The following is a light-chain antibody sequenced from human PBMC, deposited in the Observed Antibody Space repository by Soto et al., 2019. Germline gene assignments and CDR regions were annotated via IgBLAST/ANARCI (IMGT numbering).Light chain of an antibody. CDR3: SSYTTSNTYV. CDR1: SSDVGAYNY. Sequence: QSALTQPASVSGSPGQSIAISCTGTSSDVGAYNYVCWYQQHPGKAPKLMIYDVSNRPAGISDRFSGSNSGNTASLTISGLQAEYEAYYYCSSYTTSNTYVFGTGTKVTVL. J-gene: IGLJ1*01. V-gene: IGLV2-14*03. CDR2: DVS.